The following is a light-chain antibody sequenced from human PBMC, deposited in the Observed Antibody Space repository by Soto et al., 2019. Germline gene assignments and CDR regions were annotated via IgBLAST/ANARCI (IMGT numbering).Light chain of an antibody. V-gene: IGKV3-20*01. CDR2: AAS. J-gene: IGKJ1*01. CDR3: QQYGSAPWT. Sequence: EIVLTQSPGTLPLSPGERVTLSCRASLSVASNYVAWYQQKPGQAPRLLIYAASGRATGIPDRFSGSGSGTDFTLTISRLEPEDFAVYYCQQYGSAPWTFGQGTKVEIK. CDR1: LSVASNY.